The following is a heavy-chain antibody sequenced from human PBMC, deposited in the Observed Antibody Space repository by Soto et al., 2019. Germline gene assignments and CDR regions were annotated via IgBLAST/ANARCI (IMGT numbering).Heavy chain of an antibody. J-gene: IGHJ5*02. V-gene: IGHV3-33*08. Sequence: GGSLRLSCAASGFTFSSYGMHWVRQAPGKGLEWVAVIWYDGSNKYYADSVKGRFTISRDNSKNTLYLQMNSLRAEDTDVYYCVRDRITGTNWFDPWGPGTMVTVSS. CDR3: VRDRITGTNWFDP. CDR1: GFTFSSYG. D-gene: IGHD1-7*01. CDR2: IWYDGSNK.